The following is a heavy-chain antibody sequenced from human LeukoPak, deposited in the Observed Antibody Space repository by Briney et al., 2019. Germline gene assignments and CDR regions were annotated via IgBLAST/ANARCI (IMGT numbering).Heavy chain of an antibody. CDR3: AIRFRNWANRKTYYFDY. CDR2: INHSGST. CDR1: GGSFSGYY. J-gene: IGHJ4*02. Sequence: PSETLSLTCAVYGGSFSGYYWSWIRQPPGKGLEWIGEINHSGSTNYNPSLKSRVTISVDTSKNQFSLKLSSVPAADTAVYYCAIRFRNWANRKTYYFDYWGQGTLVTVSS. D-gene: IGHD7-27*01. V-gene: IGHV4-34*01.